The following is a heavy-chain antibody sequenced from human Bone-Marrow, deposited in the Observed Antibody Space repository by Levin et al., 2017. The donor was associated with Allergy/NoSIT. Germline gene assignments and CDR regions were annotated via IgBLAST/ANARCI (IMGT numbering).Heavy chain of an antibody. CDR2: ISASNGHT. CDR3: ARAPGIAAPGTGNYYYYYYMDV. V-gene: IGHV1-18*01. CDR1: GYTFTSYG. Sequence: ASVKVSCKASGYTFTSYGLSWVRQAPGQGLEWMGWISASNGHTNYAQKLQGRVTMTTDTSTSTAYMELRSLRSGDTAVYYCARAPGIAAPGTGNYYYYYYMDVWGQGTTVTVSS. D-gene: IGHD6-13*01. J-gene: IGHJ6*03.